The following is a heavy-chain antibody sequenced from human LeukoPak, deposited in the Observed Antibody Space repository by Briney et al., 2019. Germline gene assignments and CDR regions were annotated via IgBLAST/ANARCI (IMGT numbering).Heavy chain of an antibody. J-gene: IGHJ5*02. CDR3: ARGWDDYGGNSVWFDP. CDR2: IYYSGST. Sequence: SETLSLTCTVSGGSISSYYWSWIRQPPGKGLEWIGYIYYSGSTNYNPSLKSRVTISVDTSKSQFSLKLSSVTAADTAVYYCARGWDDYGGNSVWFDPWGQGTLVTVSS. D-gene: IGHD4-23*01. V-gene: IGHV4-59*01. CDR1: GGSISSYY.